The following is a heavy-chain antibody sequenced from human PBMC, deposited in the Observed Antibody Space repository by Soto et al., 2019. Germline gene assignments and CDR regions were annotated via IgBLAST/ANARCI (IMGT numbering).Heavy chain of an antibody. V-gene: IGHV3-23*01. J-gene: IGHJ4*02. CDR2: ISGGGGSA. Sequence: GGSLRLSCAASGFTFSGFAMSWVRQAPGKGLEWVSTISGGGGSAYYADSVKGRFTISRDNSKNTLFLRMKSLRAEDTAVYYCAKGGCSGGSCYPLDYWGQGTLVTVSS. CDR1: GFTFSGFA. D-gene: IGHD2-15*01. CDR3: AKGGCSGGSCYPLDY.